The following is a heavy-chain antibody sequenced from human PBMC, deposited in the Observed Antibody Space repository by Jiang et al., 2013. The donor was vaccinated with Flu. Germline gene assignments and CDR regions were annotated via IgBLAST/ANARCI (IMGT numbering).Heavy chain of an antibody. J-gene: IGHJ4*02. CDR3: ARDLAYGDYWPFDY. CDR2: IKQDGSEK. D-gene: IGHD4-17*01. V-gene: IGHV3-7*03. Sequence: YWMSWSARLQGRGWKWVANIKQDGSEKYYVDSVKGRFTISRDNAKNSLYLQMNSLRAEDTAVYYCARDLAYGDYWPFDYWGQGTLVTVSS. CDR1: YW.